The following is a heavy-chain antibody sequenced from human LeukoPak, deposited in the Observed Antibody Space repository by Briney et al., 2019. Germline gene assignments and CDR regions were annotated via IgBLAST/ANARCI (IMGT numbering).Heavy chain of an antibody. CDR3: AKQMTPIKAFDY. CDR1: GFTFSSYA. CDR2: LSSSGGSS. Sequence: PGGSLRLSCAASGFTFSSYAMSWVRRAPGEGLEWVSILSSSGGSSSYADSVKGRFTISRDNSKNTLYLQMNSLRAEDTAVYYCAKQMTPIKAFDYWGQGTLVTVSS. D-gene: IGHD4-11*01. J-gene: IGHJ4*02. V-gene: IGHV3-23*01.